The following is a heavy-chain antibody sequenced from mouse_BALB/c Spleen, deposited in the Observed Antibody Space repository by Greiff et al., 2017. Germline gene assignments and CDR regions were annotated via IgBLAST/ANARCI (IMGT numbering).Heavy chain of an antibody. J-gene: IGHJ2*01. CDR2: ISYDGSN. Sequence: EVQLQQSGPGLVKPSQSLSLTCSVTGYSITSGYYWNWIRQFPGNKLEWMGYISYDGSNNYNPSLKNRISITRDTSKNQFFLKLNSVTTEDTATYYCARDPSGAYDGLYFDDWGEGTTLTVSS. CDR3: ARDPSGAYDGLYFDD. CDR1: GYSITSGYY. V-gene: IGHV3-6*02. D-gene: IGHD2-3*01.